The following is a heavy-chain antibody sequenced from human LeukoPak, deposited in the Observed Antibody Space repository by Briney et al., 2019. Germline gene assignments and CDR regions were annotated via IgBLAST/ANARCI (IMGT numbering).Heavy chain of an antibody. J-gene: IGHJ4*02. CDR2: IYYRGAT. Sequence: PSETLSLTCTVSGGSISSSSNYWGWIRQPPGKGLEWIGSIYYRGATYYNPSLKSRVTMSVDTSKNQFSLKLSSVAAADTAVYYCAGLRGGVYGDLEYWGQGTLVTVSS. CDR3: AGLRGGVYGDLEY. D-gene: IGHD4-17*01. CDR1: GGSISSSSNY. V-gene: IGHV4-39*01.